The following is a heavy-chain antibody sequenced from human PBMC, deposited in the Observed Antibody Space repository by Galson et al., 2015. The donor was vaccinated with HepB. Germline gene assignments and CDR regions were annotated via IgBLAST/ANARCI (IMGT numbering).Heavy chain of an antibody. CDR1: GFTFSSYG. V-gene: IGHV3-30*03. CDR2: ISYDGSNK. CDR3: ATLGFSDY. Sequence: SLRLSCAASGFTFSSYGMHWVRQAPGKGLGWVAVISYDGSNKYYADSVKGRFTISRDNSKNTLYLQMNSLRAEDTAVYYCATLGFSDYWGQGTLVTVSS. D-gene: IGHD2/OR15-2a*01. J-gene: IGHJ4*02.